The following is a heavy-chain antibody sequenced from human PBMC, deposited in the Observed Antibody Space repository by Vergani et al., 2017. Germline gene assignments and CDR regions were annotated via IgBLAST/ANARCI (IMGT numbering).Heavy chain of an antibody. CDR1: GGSISSGGYY. Sequence: QVQLQESGPGLVKPSQTLSLTCTVSGGSISSGGYYWSWIRQHPGKGLEWIGYMYYSGSTYYNPSLKSRITISVDTSKNQFPLKLSSVTAADTAVYHCASNLHDYGDYLPGLDWGQGTLVTVSS. CDR3: ASNLHDYGDYLPGLD. CDR2: MYYSGST. V-gene: IGHV4-31*03. D-gene: IGHD4-17*01. J-gene: IGHJ4*02.